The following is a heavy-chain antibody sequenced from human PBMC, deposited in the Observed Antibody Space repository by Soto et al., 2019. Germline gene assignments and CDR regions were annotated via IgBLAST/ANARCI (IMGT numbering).Heavy chain of an antibody. CDR2: TGGGGVST. V-gene: IGHV3-23*01. Sequence: EVQLLESGGSLVEPGGSLRLSCAASGFTFRSYAMTWVRQAPGKGLEWVSYTGGGGVSTYYADSVKGRFTSSRDDSKNTLYLQMNSLRAEDTALYYCAKIVGGGSHHDAFDIWGQGTMVTVSS. CDR3: AKIVGGGSHHDAFDI. D-gene: IGHD2-15*01. CDR1: GFTFRSYA. J-gene: IGHJ3*02.